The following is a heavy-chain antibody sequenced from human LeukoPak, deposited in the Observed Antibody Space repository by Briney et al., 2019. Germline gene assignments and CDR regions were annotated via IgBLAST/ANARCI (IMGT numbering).Heavy chain of an antibody. D-gene: IGHD5-24*01. V-gene: IGHV4-31*03. CDR3: ARGHGYNHFDY. Sequence: SETLSLTCTVSGGSISSGGYYWTWIRQHPGKGLEWIGYIRYSGSTSSNPSLKGRIIISVDTSENQFSLKLRSVTAADTAVYYCARGHGYNHFDYWGQGTLVTVSS. CDR2: IRYSGST. J-gene: IGHJ4*02. CDR1: GGSISSGGYY.